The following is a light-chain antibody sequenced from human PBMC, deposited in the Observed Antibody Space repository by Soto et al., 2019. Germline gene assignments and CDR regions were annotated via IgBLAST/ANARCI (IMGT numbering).Light chain of an antibody. J-gene: IGLJ1*01. Sequence: SVLPQPASLSGFPGQSISISCTGTSSDVGGYNYVSWYQHQPGKAPKLVIFDVSGRPSGISNRFSGSKSGNTASLTISGLRPEDEADYYCSSYTDFNLYVFGTGTKVTVL. CDR2: DVS. CDR3: SSYTDFNLYV. V-gene: IGLV2-14*03. CDR1: SSDVGGYNY.